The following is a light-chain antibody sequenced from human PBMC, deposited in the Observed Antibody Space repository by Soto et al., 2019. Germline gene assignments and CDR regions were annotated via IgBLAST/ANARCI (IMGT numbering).Light chain of an antibody. CDR1: QSINSW. CDR3: QQYNTYVT. Sequence: DILMTQSPSTLSASVGDRVTITCRASQSINSWLAWYQQKPGKAPKLLIYKASSLESGVPSRFSGSGSGTEFTLTISSLQSDDFATYYCQQYNTYVTFGGGTKVEIK. J-gene: IGKJ4*01. CDR2: KAS. V-gene: IGKV1-5*03.